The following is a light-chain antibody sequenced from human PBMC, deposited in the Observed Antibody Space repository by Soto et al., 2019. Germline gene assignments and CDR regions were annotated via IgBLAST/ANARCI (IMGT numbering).Light chain of an antibody. CDR3: ETWDSNPRVV. CDR1: SGHSSYI. Sequence: QLVLTQSSSASASLGSSVKLTCTLSSGHSSYIIAWHQQQPGKAPRYLMKLEGSGSYNKGSGVPDRFAGSSSGADRYLTISNLPAEDEADYYCETWDSNPRVVFGGGTKLTVL. CDR2: LEGSGSY. J-gene: IGLJ2*01. V-gene: IGLV4-60*03.